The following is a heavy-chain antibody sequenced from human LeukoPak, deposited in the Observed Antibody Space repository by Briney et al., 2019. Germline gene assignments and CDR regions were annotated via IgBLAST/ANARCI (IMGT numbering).Heavy chain of an antibody. J-gene: IGHJ4*02. D-gene: IGHD5-12*01. CDR3: ARDRWLGY. CDR2: IYYSGSA. Sequence: SETLSLTCTVSGGSISSYFWSWVRQPPGKGLEWIGYIYYSGSANYNPSLKSRVTVSVDTSKNQFSLKLASVTTADTAVYYCARDRWLGYWGQGTLVTVSS. CDR1: GGSISSYF. V-gene: IGHV4-59*01.